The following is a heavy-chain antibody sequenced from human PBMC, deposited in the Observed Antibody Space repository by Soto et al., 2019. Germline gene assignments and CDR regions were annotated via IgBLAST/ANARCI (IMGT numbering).Heavy chain of an antibody. J-gene: IGHJ4*02. V-gene: IGHV4-34*01. Sequence: PSETLSLTCAVYGGSFSGYYWSWIRQPPGKGLEWIGEINHSGSTNYNPSLKSRVTISVDTSKNQFSLKLSSVTAADTAVYYCARVSLIDSSGYPYYFDYWGQGTLVTVSS. CDR2: INHSGST. D-gene: IGHD3-22*01. CDR1: GGSFSGYY. CDR3: ARVSLIDSSGYPYYFDY.